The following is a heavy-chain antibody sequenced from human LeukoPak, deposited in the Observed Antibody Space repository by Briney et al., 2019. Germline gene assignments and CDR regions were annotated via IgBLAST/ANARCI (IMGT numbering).Heavy chain of an antibody. V-gene: IGHV3-21*01. CDR3: ARVSYYYGSGSYPFFDY. D-gene: IGHD3-10*01. CDR2: ISSSSSYI. CDR1: GFTFSSYS. J-gene: IGHJ4*02. Sequence: PGGSLRLSCAASGFTFSSYSMNWARQAPGKGLEWVSSISSSSSYIYYADSVKGRFTISRDNAKNSLYLQMNSLRAEDTAVYYCARVSYYYGSGSYPFFDYWGQGTLVTVSS.